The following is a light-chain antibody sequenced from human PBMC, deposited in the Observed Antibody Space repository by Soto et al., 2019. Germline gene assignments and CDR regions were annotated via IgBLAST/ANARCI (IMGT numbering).Light chain of an antibody. V-gene: IGKV3-20*01. CDR3: QQYGTSPTSPT. CDR1: QSVSSNS. J-gene: IGKJ2*01. CDR2: GAS. Sequence: EIVLTQSPGTLSLFPGERATLSCRASQSVSSNSLAWYQQKPGQAPRLLIFGASSRATGIPDRFSGSGSGTDFTLTSSRLEPEDFAVYYCQQYGTSPTSPTFGQGTKLEIK.